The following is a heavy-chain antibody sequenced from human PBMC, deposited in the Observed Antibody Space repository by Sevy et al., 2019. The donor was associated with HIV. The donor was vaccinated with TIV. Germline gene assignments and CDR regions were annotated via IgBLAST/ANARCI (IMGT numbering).Heavy chain of an antibody. D-gene: IGHD3-22*01. Sequence: GGSLRLSCAASGFTFSNYGMHWVRQAPGKGLEWVAVIWNDGSNKYYADSVKGRFTISRDNSKNTLYLQMNSLIVEDTAVYFCARGGDFNDRSAKRDFDYGGQGTLVTVSS. J-gene: IGHJ4*02. V-gene: IGHV3-33*01. CDR2: IWNDGSNK. CDR1: GFTFSNYG. CDR3: ARGGDFNDRSAKRDFDY.